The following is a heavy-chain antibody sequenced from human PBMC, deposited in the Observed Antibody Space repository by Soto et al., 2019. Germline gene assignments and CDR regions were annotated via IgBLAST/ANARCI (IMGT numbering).Heavy chain of an antibody. CDR1: GFTFSSYW. Sequence: GGSLRLSCAASGFTFSSYWMSWVRQAPGKGLEWVANIKQDGSEKYYVDSVKGRFTISRDNAKNSLYLQMNSLRAEDTAVYYCARDNWGSRGYWYFDLWGRGTLVTVSS. CDR3: ARDNWGSRGYWYFDL. CDR2: IKQDGSEK. V-gene: IGHV3-7*01. D-gene: IGHD7-27*01. J-gene: IGHJ2*01.